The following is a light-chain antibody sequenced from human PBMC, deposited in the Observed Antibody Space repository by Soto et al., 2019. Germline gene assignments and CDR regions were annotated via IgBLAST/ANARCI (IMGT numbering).Light chain of an antibody. CDR2: GAS. CDR1: QSVSSNY. J-gene: IGKJ3*01. CDR3: QQYGSTPFT. V-gene: IGKV3-20*01. Sequence: EIVVPQSPGTLSLSPGERATLSCRASQSVSSNYLAWYQQKPGQAPRLLIYGASSRASDIPDRFSGSGSGTDFTLIISRLEPEDFAMYYCQQYGSTPFTFGPGTKVDV.